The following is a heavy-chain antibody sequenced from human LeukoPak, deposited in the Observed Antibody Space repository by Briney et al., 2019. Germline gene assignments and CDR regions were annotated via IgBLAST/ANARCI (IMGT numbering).Heavy chain of an antibody. CDR1: GFTFSNYA. V-gene: IGHV3-23*01. D-gene: IGHD1-26*01. CDR3: AKDRWELLLLIDY. Sequence: GGSLRLSCAASGFTFSNYAMSWVRQAPGKGLEWVSGISGSGASTYSPDSMKGRFTISRANSKHTLYLQMNSLKSEHKDVHYLAKDRWELLLLIDYWGQGTLVTVSS. J-gene: IGHJ4*02. CDR2: ISGSGAST.